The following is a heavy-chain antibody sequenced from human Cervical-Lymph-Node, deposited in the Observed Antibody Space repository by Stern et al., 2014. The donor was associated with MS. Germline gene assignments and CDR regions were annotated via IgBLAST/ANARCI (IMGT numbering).Heavy chain of an antibody. V-gene: IGHV1-69*01. CDR2: IIHNFGTA. D-gene: IGHD2-21*01. CDR3: ATSAGFYSAMDV. CDR1: GGTFSNSA. J-gene: IGHJ6*02. Sequence: QVQLVQSGAEVKKPGSSVKVSCKTSGGTFSNSAFSWIRQAPGQGLEWMGAIIHNFGTATYAQRFQGSLTFSAHESTNTAYMELSSLRSEDTAVYYCATSAGFYSAMDVWGPGTTVAVSS.